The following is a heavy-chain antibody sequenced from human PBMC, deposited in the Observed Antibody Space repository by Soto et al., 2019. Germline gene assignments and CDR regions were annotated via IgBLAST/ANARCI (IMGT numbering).Heavy chain of an antibody. Sequence: QVQLVQSGAEVKKPGSSVKVSCKASGGTFSSYAISWVRQAPGQGLEWMGGIIPIFGTANYAQKFQGRVTITADKSTSTAYMELSSLRSEDTAVYYCASTMIEYYDSSRNCFDPWGQGTLVTVSS. CDR1: GGTFSSYA. CDR3: ASTMIEYYDSSRNCFDP. J-gene: IGHJ5*02. CDR2: IIPIFGTA. V-gene: IGHV1-69*06. D-gene: IGHD3-22*01.